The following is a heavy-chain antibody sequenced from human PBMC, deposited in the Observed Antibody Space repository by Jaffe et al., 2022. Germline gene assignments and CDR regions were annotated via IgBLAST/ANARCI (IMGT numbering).Heavy chain of an antibody. V-gene: IGHV1-69*01. J-gene: IGHJ6*03. CDR2: IIPIFGTA. CDR1: GGTFSSYA. Sequence: QVQLVQSGAEVKKPGSSVKVSCKASGGTFSSYAISWVRQAPGQGLEWMGGIIPIFGTANYAQKFQGRVTITADESTSTAYMELSSLRSEDTAVYYCARDTYYYGSGTMSGYYMDVWGKGTTVTVSS. D-gene: IGHD3-10*01. CDR3: ARDTYYYGSGTMSGYYMDV.